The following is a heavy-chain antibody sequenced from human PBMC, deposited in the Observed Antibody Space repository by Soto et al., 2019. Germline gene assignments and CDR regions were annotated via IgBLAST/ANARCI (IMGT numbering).Heavy chain of an antibody. D-gene: IGHD3-22*01. CDR2: IYYSGST. V-gene: IGHV4-61*01. Sequence: SETLSLTCTVSGGSVSSGSYYWSWIRQPPGKGMEWIGYIYYSGSTNYNPSLKSRVTISVDTSKNQFSLKLSSVTAADTAVYYFARDLRSYYDSSGYYDYWGQGTLVTVSS. CDR1: GGSVSSGSYY. J-gene: IGHJ4*02. CDR3: ARDLRSYYDSSGYYDY.